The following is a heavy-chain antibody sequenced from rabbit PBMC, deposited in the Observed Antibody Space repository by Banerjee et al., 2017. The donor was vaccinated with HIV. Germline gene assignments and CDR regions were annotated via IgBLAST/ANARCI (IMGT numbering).Heavy chain of an antibody. J-gene: IGHJ4*01. V-gene: IGHV1S45*01. CDR2: IYAGSSGST. CDR3: ARDLAGVIGWNFDL. Sequence: QEQLVESGGGLVQPEGSLTLTCKASGFDFSSNAMCWVRQAPGKGPEWIASIYAGSSGSTWYASWAKGRFTISKTSSTTVTLQMTSLTAADTATYFCARDLAGVIGWNFDLWGPGTLVTVS. CDR1: GFDFSSNA. D-gene: IGHD4-1*01.